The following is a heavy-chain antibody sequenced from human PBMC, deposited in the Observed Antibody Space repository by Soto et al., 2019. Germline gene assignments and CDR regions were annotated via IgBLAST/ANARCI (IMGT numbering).Heavy chain of an antibody. J-gene: IGHJ3*02. D-gene: IGHD6-19*01. CDR2: IYYSGST. CDR3: ARDKEGSGWYPVAFDI. V-gene: IGHV4-59*01. CDR1: GGSISSYY. Sequence: SETLSLTCTVSGGSISSYYWSWIRQPPGKGLEWIGYIYYSGSTNYNPSLKSRVTISVDTSKNQFSLKLSSVTAADTAVYYCARDKEGSGWYPVAFDIWGQGTMVTVSS.